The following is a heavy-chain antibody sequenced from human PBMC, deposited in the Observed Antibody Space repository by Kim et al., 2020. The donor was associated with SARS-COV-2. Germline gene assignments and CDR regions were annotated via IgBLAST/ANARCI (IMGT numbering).Heavy chain of an antibody. CDR2: IYYSGST. J-gene: IGHJ6*02. D-gene: IGHD1-26*01. CDR1: GGSISSGGYY. V-gene: IGHV4-31*03. CDR3: ARSGDRVGATKGYYYYGMDV. Sequence: SETLSLTCTVSGGSISSGGYYWSWIRQHPGKGLEWIGYIYYSGSTYYNPSLKSRVTISVDTSKNQFSLKLSSVTAADTAVYYCARSGDRVGATKGYYYYGMDVWGQGTTVTVSS.